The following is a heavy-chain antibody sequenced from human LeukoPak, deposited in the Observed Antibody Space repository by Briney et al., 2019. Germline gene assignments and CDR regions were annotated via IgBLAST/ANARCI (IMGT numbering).Heavy chain of an antibody. CDR3: ASVSSGWYGPTQYFDY. CDR2: IYHSGST. CDR1: GGSISSSNW. J-gene: IGHJ4*02. V-gene: IGHV4-4*02. D-gene: IGHD6-19*01. Sequence: SETLSLTCAVSGGSISSSNWWSWVRQPPGKGLEWIGEIYHSGSTNYNPSLKSRVTISVDKSKNQFSLKLSSVTAADTAVYYCASVSSGWYGPTQYFDYWGQGTLVTVSS.